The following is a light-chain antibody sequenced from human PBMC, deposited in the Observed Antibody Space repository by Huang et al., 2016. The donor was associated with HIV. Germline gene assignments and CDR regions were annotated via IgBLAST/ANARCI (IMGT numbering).Light chain of an antibody. V-gene: IGKV1-39*01. CDR1: QTISTF. J-gene: IGKJ4*01. CDR3: QQTSSVPLT. CDR2: AAS. Sequence: DIQMTQSPSSLSASVGDRISITCRASQTISTFLNCYQQKPGKAPKLLIYAASNLQSGFSSRFSGTGSGTLFTLTVTGLLPDDFATYFCQQTSSVPLTFGGGTKVEMK.